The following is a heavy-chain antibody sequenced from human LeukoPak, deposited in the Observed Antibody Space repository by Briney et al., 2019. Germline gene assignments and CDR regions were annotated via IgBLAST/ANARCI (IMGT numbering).Heavy chain of an antibody. CDR2: IYYSGT. Sequence: SETLSLTCTVSGGSISSYYWSWIRQPPGKGLEWIGHIYYSGTNYNPSFTSRVSISVDTSKKQFSLNLSSVTAADTAVYYCARQSWNGTYYYWGQGTLVSVSS. J-gene: IGHJ4*02. V-gene: IGHV4-59*08. CDR3: ARQSWNGTYYY. D-gene: IGHD1-26*01. CDR1: GGSISSYY.